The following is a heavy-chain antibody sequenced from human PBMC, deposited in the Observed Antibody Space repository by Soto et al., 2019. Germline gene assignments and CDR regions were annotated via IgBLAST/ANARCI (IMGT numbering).Heavy chain of an antibody. J-gene: IGHJ6*03. CDR2: IWYDGSNK. D-gene: IGHD2-8*01. CDR3: ARGFLMVSNYYYYMDV. Sequence: RGSLRLSCAASGFTFSSYGMHWVRQAPGKGLEWVAVIWYDGSNKYYADSVKGRFTISRDNSKNTLYLQMNSLRAEDTAVYYCARGFLMVSNYYYYMDVWGKGTTVTVSS. CDR1: GFTFSSYG. V-gene: IGHV3-33*01.